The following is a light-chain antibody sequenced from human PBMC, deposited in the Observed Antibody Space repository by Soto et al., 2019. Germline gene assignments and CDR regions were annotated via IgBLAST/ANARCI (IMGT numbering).Light chain of an antibody. CDR2: DAS. CDR1: QSVSSY. V-gene: IGKV3-11*01. J-gene: IGKJ4*01. CDR3: QQYSRWPPEIT. Sequence: ETVLTQSPDTLSLSPGERATLSCRASQSVSSYLAWYQHKPGQAPRLVIYDASTRATGIPARFSGSGSGTEFTLTISSLQSEDFAVYYCQQYSRWPPEITFGGGTRVDVK.